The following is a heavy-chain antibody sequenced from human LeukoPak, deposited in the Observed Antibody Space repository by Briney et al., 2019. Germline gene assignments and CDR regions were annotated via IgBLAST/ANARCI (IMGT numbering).Heavy chain of an antibody. V-gene: IGHV4-4*02. CDR3: ARGLRGSYSRYYYMDV. CDR1: GGSISSSNW. J-gene: IGHJ6*03. D-gene: IGHD1-26*01. Sequence: SETLSLTCAVSGGSISSSNWWSWVRQPPGKGLEWIGEIYHSGSTNYNPSLKSRVTISVDKSKNQFSLKLSSVTAADTAVYYCARGLRGSYSRYYYMDVWGKGTTVTVSS. CDR2: IYHSGST.